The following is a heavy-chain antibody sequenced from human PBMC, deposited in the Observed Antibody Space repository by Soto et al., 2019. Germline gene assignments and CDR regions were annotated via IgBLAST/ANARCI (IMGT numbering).Heavy chain of an antibody. CDR2: INAYNGNT. Sequence: QVQLVQSGGEVKKPRASLKVSFKASGYTFTSYGISWVRQAPGQGLEWMGWINAYNGNTNHAQKVQGRVTMTTDTSTSTAYMELRSLRSDETAVYYCARDVGYGLIEGWGQGTLVTVSS. CDR1: GYTFTSYG. V-gene: IGHV1-18*01. D-gene: IGHD5-18*01. CDR3: ARDVGYGLIEG. J-gene: IGHJ4*02.